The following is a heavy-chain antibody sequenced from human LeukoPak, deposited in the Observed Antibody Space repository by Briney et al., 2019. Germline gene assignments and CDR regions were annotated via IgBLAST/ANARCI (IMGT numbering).Heavy chain of an antibody. J-gene: IGHJ4*02. CDR1: GFTFSSSS. CDR3: AREPEYSSGWPVGRFDY. CDR2: ISSSSSTI. Sequence: GGSLRLSCAASGFTFSSSSMNWVRQAPGKGLEWAAYISSSSSTIHYAGSVKGRFTISRDNAKNSLYLQMNSLRAEDTAVYYCAREPEYSSGWPVGRFDYWGQGTLVTVSS. D-gene: IGHD6-19*01. V-gene: IGHV3-48*01.